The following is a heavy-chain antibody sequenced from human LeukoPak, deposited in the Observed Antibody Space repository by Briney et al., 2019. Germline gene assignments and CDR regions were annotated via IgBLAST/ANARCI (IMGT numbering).Heavy chain of an antibody. Sequence: ASVKVSCKASGYTFTSYYMHWVRQAPGKGLEWMGGFDPEDGETIYAQKFQGRVTMTEDTSTDTAYMELSSLRSEDTAVYYCATDVYSGYDINYWGQGTLVTVSS. J-gene: IGHJ4*02. D-gene: IGHD5-12*01. V-gene: IGHV1-24*01. CDR1: GYTFTSYY. CDR3: ATDVYSGYDINY. CDR2: FDPEDGET.